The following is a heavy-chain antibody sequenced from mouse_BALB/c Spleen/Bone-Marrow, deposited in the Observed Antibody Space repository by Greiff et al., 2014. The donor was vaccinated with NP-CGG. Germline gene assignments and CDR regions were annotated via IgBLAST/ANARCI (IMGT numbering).Heavy chain of an antibody. CDR2: IWSDGNT. J-gene: IGHJ4*01. V-gene: IGHV2-6*02. CDR3: ARNPYGNYAMDY. Sequence: VQLQPSXPGLVAPSQCLSITCTVSGFSLTNYGVHWVRQPPGKGLEWLVVIWSDGNTTYNSALKSRLSISKDNSKSQVFLKMNSLQTDDTAMYYCARNPYGNYAMDYWGQGTSVTVSS. D-gene: IGHD2-10*02. CDR1: GFSLTNYG.